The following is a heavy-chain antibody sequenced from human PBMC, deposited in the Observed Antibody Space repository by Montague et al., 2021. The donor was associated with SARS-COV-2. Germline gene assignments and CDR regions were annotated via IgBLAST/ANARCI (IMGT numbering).Heavy chain of an antibody. D-gene: IGHD1-14*01. J-gene: IGHJ5*02. V-gene: IGHV2-5*02. CDR1: GFSLTTRGVG. CDR2: XYWDYSK. Sequence: PALVKPTQTLTLTCTFSGFSLTTRGVGVGWIRQPPGKALEWLALXYWDYSKHYSPSLKSRLTITKDTSKNQVVLTMTNMDPVDTATYYCAHKLYGINRRWFDPWGQGTLVTVSS. CDR3: AHKLYGINRRWFDP.